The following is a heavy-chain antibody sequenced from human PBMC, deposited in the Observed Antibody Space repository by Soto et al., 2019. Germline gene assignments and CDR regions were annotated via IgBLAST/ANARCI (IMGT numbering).Heavy chain of an antibody. CDR3: TSGKSGSSGPLY. D-gene: IGHD3-22*01. Sequence: EEQLVESGGGLVQPGGSLRLSCAASGFTVSSNYMSWVRQAPGKGLEWLSVIYTDDSTYYADSVKGRFTISRHNSKNTLYLQMNSLRAEDTAVYYCTSGKSGSSGPLYWGQGTLVTVSS. CDR1: GFTVSSNY. V-gene: IGHV3-53*04. CDR2: IYTDDST. J-gene: IGHJ4*02.